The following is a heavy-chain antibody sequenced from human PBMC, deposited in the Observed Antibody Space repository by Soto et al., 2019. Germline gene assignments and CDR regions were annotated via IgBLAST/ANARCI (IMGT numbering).Heavy chain of an antibody. J-gene: IGHJ3*02. CDR3: ARSKWELSAFDI. CDR1: GYTFTGYY. CDR2: INPNSGGT. D-gene: IGHD1-26*01. V-gene: IGHV1-2*02. Sequence: ASVEVSCKASGYTFTGYYMHWVRQAPGQGLEWMGWINPNSGGTNYAQKFQGRVTMTRGTSISTAYMELSRLRSDDTAVYYCARSKWELSAFDIWGQGTMVTVSS.